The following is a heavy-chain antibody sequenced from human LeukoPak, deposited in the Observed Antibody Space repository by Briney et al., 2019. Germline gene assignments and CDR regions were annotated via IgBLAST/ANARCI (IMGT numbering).Heavy chain of an antibody. J-gene: IGHJ4*02. CDR2: ISSSSSTI. CDR3: ARPDYYDSSGYYRLRFDY. D-gene: IGHD3-22*01. V-gene: IGHV3-48*02. CDR1: GFTFSTYS. Sequence: GGSLRLSCAASGFTFSTYSMNWVRQAPGKGLEWVSYISSSSSTIYYADSVKGRFTISRDNAKNSLYLQMNSLRDEDTAVYYCARPDYYDSSGYYRLRFDYWGQGTLVTVSS.